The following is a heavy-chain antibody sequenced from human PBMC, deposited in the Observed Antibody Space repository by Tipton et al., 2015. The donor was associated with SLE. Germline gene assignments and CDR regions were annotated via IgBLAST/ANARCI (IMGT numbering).Heavy chain of an antibody. CDR1: GASVSSSAYY. D-gene: IGHD6-19*01. CDR2: FYYGGRT. J-gene: IGHJ4*02. CDR3: ASLLWGGWPFDH. Sequence: TLSLTCTVSGASVSSSAYYWGWIRQPPGKGLEWIGTFYYGGRTFYNPSLKSRVTISLDTSKNQFSLKVNSVTAADTAVYYCASLLWGGWPFDHWGQGTLVTVSS. V-gene: IGHV4-39*07.